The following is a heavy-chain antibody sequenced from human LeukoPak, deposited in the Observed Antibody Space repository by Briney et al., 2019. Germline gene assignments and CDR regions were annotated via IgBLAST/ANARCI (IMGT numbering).Heavy chain of an antibody. D-gene: IGHD6-19*01. J-gene: IGHJ3*02. V-gene: IGHV3-48*01. CDR3: ARSYSSGWFDAFDI. CDR1: GFTFSSYN. CDR2: ISSSSSTI. Sequence: GGSLRLSCAASGFTFSSYNMNWVRQAPGKGLEWVSYISSSSSTIYYADSVKGRFTISRDNAKNSLYLQMNSLRAEDTAVYYCARSYSSGWFDAFDIWGQGTMVTVSS.